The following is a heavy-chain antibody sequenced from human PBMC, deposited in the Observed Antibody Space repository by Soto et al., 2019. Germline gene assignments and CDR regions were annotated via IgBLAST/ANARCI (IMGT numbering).Heavy chain of an antibody. CDR3: ARDRWQWLYRYYVDY. CDR1: GFTFSNYA. Sequence: QVQLVDSGGGVVQPGRSLRLSCAASGFTFSNYALHWVRQAPGQGLEWVAVISYDGSNKFYADSVKGRFTISRDNSKNTLYRQMNSLRRDDTAIYYWARDRWQWLYRYYVDYWGQGTRVTVSS. CDR2: ISYDGSNK. V-gene: IGHV3-30-3*01. D-gene: IGHD6-19*01. J-gene: IGHJ4*02.